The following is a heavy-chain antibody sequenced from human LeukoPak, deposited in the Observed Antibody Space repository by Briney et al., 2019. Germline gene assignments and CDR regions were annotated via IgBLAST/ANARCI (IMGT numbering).Heavy chain of an antibody. V-gene: IGHV3-23*01. CDR1: GFTFSSYA. J-gene: IGHJ4*02. CDR2: ISGSGGST. D-gene: IGHD3-22*01. Sequence: GGSLRLSCAASGFTFSSYAMSWVRQAPGKGLEWVSAISGSGGSTYYADSVEGRFTISRDNSKNTLYLQMNSLRAEDTAVYYCAKDRASYYYDSSGPPVPDYWGQGTLVTVSS. CDR3: AKDRASYYYDSSGPPVPDY.